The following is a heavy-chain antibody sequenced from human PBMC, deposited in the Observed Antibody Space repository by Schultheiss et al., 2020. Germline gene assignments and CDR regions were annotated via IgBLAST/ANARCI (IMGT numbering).Heavy chain of an antibody. V-gene: IGHV4-59*01. CDR3: ARGLDSTNWAFDY. Sequence: SETLSLTCTVSGASISSYYWSWIRQLPGKGLEWIGGLEWIGNIYNSGSSNYNPSLKSRVIISVDTSKNQFSLKLSSVTAADTAVYYCARGLDSTNWAFDYWGQGTLVTVSS. CDR2: IYNSGSS. CDR1: GASISSYY. D-gene: IGHD6-13*01. J-gene: IGHJ4*02.